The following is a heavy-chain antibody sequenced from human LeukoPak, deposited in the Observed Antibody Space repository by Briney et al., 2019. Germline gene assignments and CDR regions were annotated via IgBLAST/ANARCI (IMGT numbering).Heavy chain of an antibody. CDR3: ARETYGSGSYPRSGMDV. CDR2: ISSSSSYI. V-gene: IGHV3-21*01. D-gene: IGHD3-10*01. Sequence: GGSLRLSCAASGFTFSSYSMNWVRQAPGKGLEWVSSISSSSSYIYYADSVKGRFTISRDNAKNSLYLQMNSLRAEDTAVYYCARETYGSGSYPRSGMDVWGQGTTVTVSS. CDR1: GFTFSSYS. J-gene: IGHJ6*02.